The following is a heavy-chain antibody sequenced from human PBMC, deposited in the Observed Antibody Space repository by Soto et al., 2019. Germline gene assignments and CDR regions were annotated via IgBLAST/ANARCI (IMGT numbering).Heavy chain of an antibody. CDR1: GYTFTSYD. V-gene: IGHV1-8*01. CDR2: MNPNSGNT. D-gene: IGHD6-19*01. J-gene: IGHJ3*02. CDR3: ARAAYSSGWLDAFDI. Sequence: QVQLVQSGAEVKKPGASVKVSCKASGYTFTSYDINWVRQATGQGLEWMGWMNPNSGNTGYAQKFQGRVTMTRNTSISTDYRVLSSLRAEDTAVYYCARAAYSSGWLDAFDIWCQGTMVTVAS.